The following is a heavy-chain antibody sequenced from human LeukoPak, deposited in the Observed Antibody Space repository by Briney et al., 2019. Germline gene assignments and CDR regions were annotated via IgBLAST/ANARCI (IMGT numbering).Heavy chain of an antibody. CDR3: AKDRLRRGDYGANYFDY. V-gene: IGHV3-23*01. D-gene: IGHD2-21*02. CDR1: GFTFSSYA. CDR2: ISGSGGST. J-gene: IGHJ4*02. Sequence: PGGSLRLSCAASGFTFSSYAMSWVRQAPGKGLEWVSAISGSGGSTYYADSVKGRFTISRDNSKNTLYLQMNSLRAEDTAVYYCAKDRLRRGDYGANYFDYWGQGTLVTVSS.